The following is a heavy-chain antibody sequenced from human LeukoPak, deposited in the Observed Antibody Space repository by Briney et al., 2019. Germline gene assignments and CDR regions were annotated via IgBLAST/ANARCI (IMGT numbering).Heavy chain of an antibody. Sequence: ASVKVSCKASGYTFTNYGISWVRQAPGQGLEWMGWISGYNGNTNYAQELQGRVTMTTDTSTNTAYMELRSLRSNDTAVYYCARRRIVAGTDAFDIWGPGTMVTVSS. CDR2: ISGYNGNT. CDR3: ARRRIVAGTDAFDI. J-gene: IGHJ3*02. V-gene: IGHV1-18*01. D-gene: IGHD6-19*01. CDR1: GYTFTNYG.